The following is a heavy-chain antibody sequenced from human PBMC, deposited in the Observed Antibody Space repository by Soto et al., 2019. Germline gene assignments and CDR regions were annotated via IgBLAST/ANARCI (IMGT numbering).Heavy chain of an antibody. CDR1: GGSFSYYA. D-gene: IGHD3-9*01. Sequence: QVQLVQSGAEVKKPGSSVRVSYKASGGSFSYYAISWVRQAPGQGLEWMGGIIPFSAAANYAQKFQGRVTITADESTRMVYMELSSLRPEDTAVYYCARSGEAYYDVLTGSYKGSWFDPWGQGTLVTVSS. V-gene: IGHV1-69*01. CDR2: IIPFSAAA. J-gene: IGHJ5*02. CDR3: ARSGEAYYDVLTGSYKGSWFDP.